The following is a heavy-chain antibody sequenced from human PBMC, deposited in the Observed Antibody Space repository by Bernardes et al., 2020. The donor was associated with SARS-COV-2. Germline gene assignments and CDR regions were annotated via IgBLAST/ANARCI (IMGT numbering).Heavy chain of an antibody. CDR2: IYYSGST. J-gene: IGHJ4*02. V-gene: IGHV4-59*08. CDR1: GGSMSSYY. D-gene: IGHD1-26*01. CDR3: ARLRADSLGGGFDS. Sequence: SETLSLTCTVSGGSMSSYYWSWIRQPPGKELEWIAYIYYSGSTDYNPSLKSRVTISIDTSKNQFSLKLSSVTAADTAMYYCARLRADSLGGGFDSWGQGNLLTVSS.